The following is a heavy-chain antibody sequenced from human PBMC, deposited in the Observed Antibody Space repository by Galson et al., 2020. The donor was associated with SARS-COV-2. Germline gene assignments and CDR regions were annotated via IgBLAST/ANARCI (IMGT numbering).Heavy chain of an antibody. Sequence: GGSLRLSCAASGFTVSSNYMSWVRQAPGKGLEWVSVIYSGGSTYYADSVKGRFTISRDNSKNTLYLQMNSLRAEDTAVYYCARGGTAMVNYFDYWGEGTLVTVSS. D-gene: IGHD5-18*01. CDR2: IYSGGST. CDR1: GFTVSSNY. J-gene: IGHJ4*02. CDR3: ARGGTAMVNYFDY. V-gene: IGHV3-53*05.